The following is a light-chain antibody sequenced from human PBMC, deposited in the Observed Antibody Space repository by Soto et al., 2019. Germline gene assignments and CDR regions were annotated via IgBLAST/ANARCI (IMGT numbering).Light chain of an antibody. Sequence: SVLTQPASVSVSPGQSITISCPGTSSDVCGYNYVSWYQQHPGKAPKLMIYDVSNRPSGVSNRFSGSKSGNTASLTISGLQAEDEADYYCSSYTSSSTLGGVFGTGTRSPS. J-gene: IGLJ1*01. CDR3: SSYTSSSTLGGV. V-gene: IGLV2-14*01. CDR2: DVS. CDR1: SSDVCGYNY.